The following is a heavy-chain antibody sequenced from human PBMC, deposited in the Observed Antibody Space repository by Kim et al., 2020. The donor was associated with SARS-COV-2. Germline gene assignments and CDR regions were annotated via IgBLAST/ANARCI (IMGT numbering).Heavy chain of an antibody. Sequence: ANYAQKFQGRVTITADKSTSTAYMELSSLRSEDTAVYYCAREIPSGSPGYWGQGTLVTVSS. CDR2: A. CDR3: AREIPSGSPGY. J-gene: IGHJ4*02. V-gene: IGHV1-69*04. D-gene: IGHD1-26*01.